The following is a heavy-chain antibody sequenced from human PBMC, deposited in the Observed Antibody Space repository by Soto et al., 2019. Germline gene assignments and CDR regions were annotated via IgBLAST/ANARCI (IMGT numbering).Heavy chain of an antibody. D-gene: IGHD2-8*01. V-gene: IGHV5-51*01. Sequence: PGESLKISCEGSGYGFSNYWLGWVRQKSGKGLEWMGIIFPRDSDTKYNPSLQGQVSIAADNSVATAYLHLSSLKPSESAIYYCARHLYTNANGNLFVDFWGQGTPVTVSS. CDR1: GYGFSNYW. CDR2: IFPRDSDT. CDR3: ARHLYTNANGNLFVDF. J-gene: IGHJ4*02.